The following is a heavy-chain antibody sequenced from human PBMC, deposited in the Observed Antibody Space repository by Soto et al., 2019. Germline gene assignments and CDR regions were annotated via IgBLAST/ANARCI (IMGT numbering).Heavy chain of an antibody. J-gene: IGHJ4*02. CDR3: AKEPRGGYYYFAY. CDR1: GFTFSSYG. D-gene: IGHD3-22*01. Sequence: QVQLVESGGGVVQPGRSLRLSCAASGFTFSSYGMHWVRQAPGKGLEWVAVISYDGSNKYYADSVKGRFTISRDNSKKTLYLQMNSMRAEDTAVYYCAKEPRGGYYYFAYWGQGTLVTVSS. CDR2: ISYDGSNK. V-gene: IGHV3-30*18.